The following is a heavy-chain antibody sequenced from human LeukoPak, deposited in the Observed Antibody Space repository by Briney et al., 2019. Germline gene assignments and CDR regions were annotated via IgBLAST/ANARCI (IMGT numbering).Heavy chain of an antibody. D-gene: IGHD3-3*01. CDR2: ISAYNGNT. Sequence: GASVKVSCKASGYTFTSYGISWVRQAPGQGLEWMGWISAYNGNTNYAQKLQGRVTMTTDTSTSTAYMELRSLRSDDTAVYYCARGRSDITIFGVVIPRYYMDVWGKGTTVTVSS. J-gene: IGHJ6*03. CDR1: GYTFTSYG. V-gene: IGHV1-18*01. CDR3: ARGRSDITIFGVVIPRYYMDV.